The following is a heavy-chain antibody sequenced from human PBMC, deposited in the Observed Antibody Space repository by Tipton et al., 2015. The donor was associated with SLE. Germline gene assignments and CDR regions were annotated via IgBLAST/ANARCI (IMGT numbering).Heavy chain of an antibody. CDR2: VSYSGNT. V-gene: IGHV4-38-2*01. CDR3: ARFGRSAAMDWFDR. CDR1: GYSISSAYY. Sequence: LVKPSETLSLTCAVSGYSISSAYYWGWIRQPPGKGLEWIGYVSYSGNTQYNPSLKSRVTMSLDTSKNQFSLKLSSVTAADTAIYYCARFGRSAAMDWFDRWGQGTLVTVSS. J-gene: IGHJ5*02. D-gene: IGHD2-2*01.